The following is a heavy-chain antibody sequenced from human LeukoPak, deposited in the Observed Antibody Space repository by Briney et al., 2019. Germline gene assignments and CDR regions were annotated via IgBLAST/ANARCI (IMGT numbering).Heavy chain of an antibody. CDR1: GFTFNSYE. V-gene: IGHV3-48*03. D-gene: IGHD6-13*01. CDR3: AREGDRQLDAFDI. J-gene: IGHJ3*02. Sequence: GGSLRLSCAASGFTFNSYEMNWVRQAPGKGLEWVSYIGSSGSTIYYADSVKGRFTISRDNAKNSLYLQMNSLRAEDTAVYYCAREGDRQLDAFDIWGQGTMVTVSS. CDR2: IGSSGSTI.